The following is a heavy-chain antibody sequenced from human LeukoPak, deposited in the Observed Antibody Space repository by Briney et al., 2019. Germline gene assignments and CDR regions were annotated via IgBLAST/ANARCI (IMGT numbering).Heavy chain of an antibody. V-gene: IGHV3-21*01. Sequence: PGGSLRLSCAASGFTFSSYSMSWVRQAPGKGLEWVSSISTSSSYIYYADSVKGRFTTSRDNAKNSLYLQMNSLRAEDTAVYYCARGGQLWPYPPFDYWGQGTLVTVSS. J-gene: IGHJ4*02. D-gene: IGHD5-18*01. CDR1: GFTFSSYS. CDR2: ISTSSSYI. CDR3: ARGGQLWPYPPFDY.